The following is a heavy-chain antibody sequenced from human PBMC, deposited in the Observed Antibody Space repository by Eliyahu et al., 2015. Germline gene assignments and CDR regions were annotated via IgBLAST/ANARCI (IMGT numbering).Heavy chain of an antibody. CDR2: ISGSGGST. J-gene: IGHJ4*02. Sequence: EVQLLESGGGLVQPGGSLXLSCAASGFXFSSYAMXWVRQAPGKGLEWVSAISGSGGSTYYADSVKGRFTISRDNSKNTLYLQMNSLRAEDTAVYYCAKAFQAMTIFSYWGQGTLVTVSS. D-gene: IGHD4/OR15-4a*01. CDR3: AKAFQAMTIFSY. CDR1: GFXFSSYA. V-gene: IGHV3-23*01.